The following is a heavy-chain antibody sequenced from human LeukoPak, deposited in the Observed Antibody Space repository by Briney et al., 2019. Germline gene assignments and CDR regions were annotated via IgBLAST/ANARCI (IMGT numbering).Heavy chain of an antibody. CDR3: AREAGSVKYYYYYYMDV. V-gene: IGHV3-64*01. CDR2: ISSNGGST. CDR1: GFTFSSYA. Sequence: GGSLRLSCAASGFTFSSYAMHWVRQAPGKGLEYVSAISSNGGSTYYANSVKGRFTISRDNAKNSLYLHMNSLRAEDTAVYYCAREAGSVKYYYYYYMDVWGKGTTVTISS. D-gene: IGHD3-10*01. J-gene: IGHJ6*03.